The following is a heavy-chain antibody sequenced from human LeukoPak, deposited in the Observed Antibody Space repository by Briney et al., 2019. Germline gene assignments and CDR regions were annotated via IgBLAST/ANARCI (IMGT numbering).Heavy chain of an antibody. CDR3: AIDSSAYYYWYFDL. CDR1: GGTFSSYA. D-gene: IGHD3-22*01. CDR2: IIPIFGTA. V-gene: IGHV1-69*05. J-gene: IGHJ2*01. Sequence: AASVKFSCKASGGTFSSYAISWVRQAPGQGLEWMGGIIPIFGTANHAQKFQGRVTITTDESTSTAYMELSSLRSEDTAVYYCAIDSSAYYYWYFDLWGRGALVTVSS.